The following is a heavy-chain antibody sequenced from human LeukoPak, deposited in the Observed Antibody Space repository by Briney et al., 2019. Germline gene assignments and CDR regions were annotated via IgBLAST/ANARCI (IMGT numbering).Heavy chain of an antibody. J-gene: IGHJ5*02. CDR1: GGTFSSYA. D-gene: IGHD5-18*01. Sequence: SVKVSCKASGGTFSSYAISWVRQAPGQGLEWMGGIIPIFGTANYAQKFQGRVTITADKSTSTAYMELSSLRSEDTAVYYCARGRPVDTAMVLLDWFDPWGQGTLVTVSS. CDR2: IIPIFGTA. V-gene: IGHV1-69*06. CDR3: ARGRPVDTAMVLLDWFDP.